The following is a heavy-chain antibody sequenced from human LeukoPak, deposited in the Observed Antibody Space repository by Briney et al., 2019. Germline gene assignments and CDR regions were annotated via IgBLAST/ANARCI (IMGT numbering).Heavy chain of an antibody. V-gene: IGHV4-39*01. Sequence: PSETLSLTCTVSGGSISSSSYYWGWIRQPPGKGLDWIGSIYYSGSTYYNPSLKSRVTISVDTSKNQFSLKLSSVTAADTAVYYCARLEQWLSHYYFDYWGQGTLVTVSS. CDR3: ARLEQWLSHYYFDY. D-gene: IGHD3-22*01. CDR1: GGSISSSSYY. CDR2: IYYSGST. J-gene: IGHJ4*02.